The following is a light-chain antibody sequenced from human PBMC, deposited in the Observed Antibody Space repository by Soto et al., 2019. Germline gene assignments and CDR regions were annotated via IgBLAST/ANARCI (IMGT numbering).Light chain of an antibody. J-gene: IGLJ3*02. CDR1: SSDVGSYNL. CDR2: EGS. V-gene: IGLV2-23*01. CDR3: CSYAGSMV. Sequence: QSALTQPASVSGSPGQSITISCTGTSSDVGSYNLVSWYQQHPGKAPKLMIYEGSKRPSGVSNRFSGSKSVNTASLTISGLQAEDEADYYCCSYAGSMVFGGGTKLTVL.